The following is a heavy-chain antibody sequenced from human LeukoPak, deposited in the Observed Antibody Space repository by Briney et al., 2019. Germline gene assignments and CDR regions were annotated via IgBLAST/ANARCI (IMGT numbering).Heavy chain of an antibody. J-gene: IGHJ4*02. CDR3: ARYNGDLTGGFDY. CDR1: GYTFTNYY. CDR2: INPAGGST. V-gene: IGHV1-46*01. D-gene: IGHD4-17*01. Sequence: ASVKVSCKASGYTFTNYYIHWVRQPPGQGLEWMGIINPAGGSTGYAQKFQGRVTMTRDASTNTVYMELSSLKSEDTAVYYCARYNGDLTGGFDYWGQGTLVTVSS.